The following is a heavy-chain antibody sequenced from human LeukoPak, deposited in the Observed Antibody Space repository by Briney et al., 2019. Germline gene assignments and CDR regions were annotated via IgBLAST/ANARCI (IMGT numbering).Heavy chain of an antibody. CDR1: GFTFSRFW. J-gene: IGHJ4*02. V-gene: IGHV3-7*01. D-gene: IGHD3-22*01. CDR2: IKQDGSEK. CDR3: AKDRRYYDSSGEIDY. Sequence: QAGGSLRLSCAASGFTFSRFWMSWVRQAPGKGLEWVANIKQDGSEKYYVDSVKGRFTISRDNAKNSLYLQMNSLRAEDTAVYYCAKDRRYYDSSGEIDYWGQGTLVTVSS.